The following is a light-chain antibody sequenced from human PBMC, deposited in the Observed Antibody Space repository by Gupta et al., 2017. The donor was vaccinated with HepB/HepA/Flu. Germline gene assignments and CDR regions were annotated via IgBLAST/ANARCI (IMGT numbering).Light chain of an antibody. CDR2: QDS. J-gene: IGLJ2*01. CDR3: QAWGSSTVV. CDR1: KLGDNS. V-gene: IGLV3-1*01. Sequence: SYELTQQPSVSASPGQRASITCSGDKLGDNSASGCPQKPGQSPVLVIYQDSKRPSGIPERFSSSNSVDTATLTSSETQAMDEADYDGQAWGSSTVVFGGGTKLTVL.